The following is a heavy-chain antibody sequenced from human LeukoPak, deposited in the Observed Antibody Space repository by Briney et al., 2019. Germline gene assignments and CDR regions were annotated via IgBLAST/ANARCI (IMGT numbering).Heavy chain of an antibody. CDR3: AKIPTPAEDDAFDI. J-gene: IGHJ3*02. CDR2: ISWNSGSI. Sequence: PGGSLRLSCAASGFTFSSYAMHWVRQAPGRGLEWVSGISWNSGSIGYADSVKGRFTISRDNAKNSLYLQMNSLRAEDTALYYCAKIPTPAEDDAFDIWGQGTMVTVSS. CDR1: GFTFSSYA. V-gene: IGHV3-9*01. D-gene: IGHD6-25*01.